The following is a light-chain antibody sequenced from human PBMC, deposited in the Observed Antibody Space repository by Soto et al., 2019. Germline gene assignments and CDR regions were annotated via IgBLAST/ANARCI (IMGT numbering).Light chain of an antibody. CDR1: QSVSSSY. J-gene: IGKJ1*01. V-gene: IGKV3-20*01. CDR2: GAS. CDR3: QQYGSSPRT. Sequence: IVLTQSPGTLSLSPGERATLSCRASQSVSSSYLAWYQQKPGQAPRRLIYGASSRATGIPDRFSGSGSGTDFTLIISRLEPEDFAVYYFQQYGSSPRTFGQGTKVEIK.